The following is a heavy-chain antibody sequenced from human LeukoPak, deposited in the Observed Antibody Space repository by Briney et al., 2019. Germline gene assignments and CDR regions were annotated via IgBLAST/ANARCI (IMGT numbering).Heavy chain of an antibody. CDR3: ARGSSITMTGWFGP. D-gene: IGHD3-22*01. J-gene: IGHJ5*02. CDR1: GYTFTSYG. V-gene: IGHV1-18*01. Sequence: ASVKVSCKASGYTFTSYGISWVRQAPGQGLEWMGWISAYNGNTNYAQKLQGRVTMTTDTSTSTAYMELRSLRSDDTAVYYCARGSSITMTGWFGPWGQGTLVTVSS. CDR2: ISAYNGNT.